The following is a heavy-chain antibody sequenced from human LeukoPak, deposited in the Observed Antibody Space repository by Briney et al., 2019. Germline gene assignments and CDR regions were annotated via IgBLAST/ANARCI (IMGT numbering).Heavy chain of an antibody. CDR1: TFSITERAYY. J-gene: IGHJ5*02. Sequence: SETLSLTCAVSTFSITERAYYWAWIRQPPGKGLEWIATIHHTGTTFYNPSLKSRVTMSVDTSKNQFSLKSSSVSAADTAVYYCARDGSGTFHWYDPWGQGAPVTVSS. D-gene: IGHD6-19*01. CDR3: ARDGSGTFHWYDP. CDR2: IHHTGTT. V-gene: IGHV4-38-2*02.